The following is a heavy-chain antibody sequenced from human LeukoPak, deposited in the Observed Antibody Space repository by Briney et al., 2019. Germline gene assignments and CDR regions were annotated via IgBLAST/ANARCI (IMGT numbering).Heavy chain of an antibody. J-gene: IGHJ4*02. CDR1: GYTFTSYS. CDR3: ARGSNLILTYYFDY. D-gene: IGHD4-11*01. Sequence: GASVTVSFKASGYTFTSYSISWVRQAPGQGLEWMGWISAYNGNTNYAQKLQGRVTMTTDTSTSTAYMELRILRSDDTSVYYCARGSNLILTYYFDYWGQGTLGTVSA. CDR2: ISAYNGNT. V-gene: IGHV1-18*01.